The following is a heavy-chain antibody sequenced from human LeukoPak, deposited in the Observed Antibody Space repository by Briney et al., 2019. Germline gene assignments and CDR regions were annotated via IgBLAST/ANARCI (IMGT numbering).Heavy chain of an antibody. J-gene: IGHJ6*02. CDR3: ARVPTNYGLDV. CDR2: IYTGGIT. CDR1: GGSIRSFY. Sequence: SETLSPTCTVSGGSIRSFYWSWIRQPAGKGLEWIGRIYTGGITNYNPSLRSRVAMSIDTSRNQFSLKLSSVTAADTAVYYCARVPTNYGLDVWGQGTTVTVSS. V-gene: IGHV4-4*07.